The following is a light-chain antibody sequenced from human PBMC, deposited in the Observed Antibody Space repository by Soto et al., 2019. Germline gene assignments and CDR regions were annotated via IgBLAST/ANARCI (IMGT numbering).Light chain of an antibody. J-gene: IGKJ5*01. CDR1: QTVPSTL. V-gene: IGKV3-20*01. CDR2: RAS. Sequence: EIVLTQSPGTLSLFPGERATLSCRASQTVPSTLLAWFQQKPGQAPGLLIYRASSRATGVPDRFSGSGSGTDFTLTISRLEPEDFALYYCQQYGDAPITFGQGTRLEI. CDR3: QQYGDAPIT.